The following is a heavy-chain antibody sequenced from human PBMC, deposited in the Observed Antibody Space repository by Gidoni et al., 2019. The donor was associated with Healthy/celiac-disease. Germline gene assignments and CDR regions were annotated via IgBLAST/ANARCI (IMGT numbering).Heavy chain of an antibody. D-gene: IGHD5-12*01. CDR2: ISSSSSYI. J-gene: IGHJ6*02. V-gene: IGHV3-21*01. CDR3: ARDSTHPHLHSGYDLYYGMDV. Sequence: EVQLVESGGGLVKPGGSLRLSCAASGFPFRSYSMNWVRQAPGKGLEWVSSISSSSSYIYYADSVKGRFTISRDNAKNSLYLQMNSLRAEDTAVYYCARDSTHPHLHSGYDLYYGMDVWGQGTTVTVSS. CDR1: GFPFRSYS.